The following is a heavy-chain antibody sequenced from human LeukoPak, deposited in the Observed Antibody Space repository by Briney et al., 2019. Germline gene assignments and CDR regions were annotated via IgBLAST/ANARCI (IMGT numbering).Heavy chain of an antibody. D-gene: IGHD4-17*01. Sequence: GGSLRLSCAASGFTFSSYEMNWGRQAPGKGLEWVSYISSSGSTIYYADSVKGRFTISRDNAKNSLYLQMNSLRAEDTAVYYCARVRDYGDYGDYWGQGTLVTVSS. V-gene: IGHV3-48*03. CDR2: ISSSGSTI. CDR3: ARVRDYGDYGDY. J-gene: IGHJ4*02. CDR1: GFTFSSYE.